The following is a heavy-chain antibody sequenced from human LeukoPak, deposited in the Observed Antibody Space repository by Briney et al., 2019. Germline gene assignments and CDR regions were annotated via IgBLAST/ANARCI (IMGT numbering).Heavy chain of an antibody. CDR2: IIPMFGIA. D-gene: IGHD6-19*01. J-gene: IGHJ4*02. Sequence: SVKVSCKASGGTFSRYAISWVRQAPGQGLEWMGGIIPMFGIANYAQKFQGRVTITANESTSTAYMELSSLRSEDTAVYYCARDRPYTGGWRGFDYWGQGTLVTVSS. V-gene: IGHV1-69*13. CDR3: ARDRPYTGGWRGFDY. CDR1: GGTFSRYA.